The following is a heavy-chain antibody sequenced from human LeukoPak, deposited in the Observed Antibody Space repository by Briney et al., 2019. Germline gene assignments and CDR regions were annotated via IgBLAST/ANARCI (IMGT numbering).Heavy chain of an antibody. CDR2: ISGSGDST. J-gene: IGHJ4*02. Sequence: GGSLRLSCAASGFTFSRYTMSWVRQAPGKGLEWVSAISGSGDSTYYADSVKGRFTISRDNAKNSLYLQMNSLRAEDTAVYYCARDRGNYYDSSGYSCWGQGTLVTVSS. V-gene: IGHV3-21*01. CDR1: GFTFSRYT. CDR3: ARDRGNYYDSSGYSC. D-gene: IGHD3-22*01.